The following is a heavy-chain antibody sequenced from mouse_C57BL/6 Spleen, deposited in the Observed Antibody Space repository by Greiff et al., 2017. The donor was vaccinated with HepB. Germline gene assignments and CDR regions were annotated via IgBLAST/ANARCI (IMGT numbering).Heavy chain of an antibody. V-gene: IGHV1-5*01. J-gene: IGHJ3*01. CDR2: IYPGNSDT. Sequence: EVQLQQSGTVLARPGASVKMSCKTSGYTFTSYWMHWVKQRPGQGLEWIGAIYPGNSDTSYNQKFKGKAKLTAVTSASTAYMELSSLTNEDSAVYYCTKRGPLLTGDFAYWGQGTLVTVSA. CDR3: TKRGPLLTGDFAY. D-gene: IGHD1-2*01. CDR1: GYTFTSYW.